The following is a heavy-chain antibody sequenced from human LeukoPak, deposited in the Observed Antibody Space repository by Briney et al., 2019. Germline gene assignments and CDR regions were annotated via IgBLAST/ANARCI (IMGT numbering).Heavy chain of an antibody. Sequence: ASVKVSCKASGGSFSSYAISWVRQAPGQGLEWMGWISAYNGNTNYAQKLQGRVTMTTDTSTSTAYMELRSLRSDDTAVYYCARDKLLWFGELLGWGQGTLVTVSS. V-gene: IGHV1-18*01. CDR2: ISAYNGNT. J-gene: IGHJ4*02. CDR3: ARDKLLWFGELLG. CDR1: GGSFSSYA. D-gene: IGHD3-10*01.